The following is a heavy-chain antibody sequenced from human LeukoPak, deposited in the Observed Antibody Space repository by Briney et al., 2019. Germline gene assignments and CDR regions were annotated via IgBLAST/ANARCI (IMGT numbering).Heavy chain of an antibody. J-gene: IGHJ6*02. D-gene: IGHD3-10*01. Sequence: PARSLRLSCAASGFTFSSYAMHWVRQAPGKGLEWVAVMSFDGSKSYYADSMKGRCTISRDNSKNTLYLQMNSLRAEDTAAYYCARDRQPYYHYYGMDVWGQGTTVTVSS. CDR1: GFTFSSYA. CDR3: ARDRQPYYHYYGMDV. CDR2: MSFDGSKS. V-gene: IGHV3-30-3*01.